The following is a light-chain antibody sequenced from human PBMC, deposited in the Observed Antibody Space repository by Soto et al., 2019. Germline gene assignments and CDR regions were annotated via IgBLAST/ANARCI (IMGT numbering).Light chain of an antibody. CDR3: SSYIRCSPGV. Sequence: QSALTQPASVSGSPGQSITISCTGTSSDVGGYNYVSWYQQHPGKAPKLMIYDVSNRPSGVSNRFSGSKSGNTASLAISGLQAEDEADYYCSSYIRCSPGVFATGTKV. J-gene: IGLJ1*01. V-gene: IGLV2-14*01. CDR2: DVS. CDR1: SSDVGGYNY.